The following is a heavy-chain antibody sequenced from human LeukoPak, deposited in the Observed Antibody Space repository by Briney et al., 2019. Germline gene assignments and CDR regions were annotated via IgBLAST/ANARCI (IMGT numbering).Heavy chain of an antibody. V-gene: IGHV3-53*01. J-gene: IGHJ4*02. Sequence: GGSLRLSCAISGFAVSSNYMSWVRQAPGKGLEWVSVIDSGGSTYYADSVKGRFTISRDNSKNTLYLQMNSLNAEDTAVYYCASRPVDTTMIYYFDYWGQGTLVTVSS. CDR1: GFAVSSNY. D-gene: IGHD5-18*01. CDR2: IDSGGST. CDR3: ASRPVDTTMIYYFDY.